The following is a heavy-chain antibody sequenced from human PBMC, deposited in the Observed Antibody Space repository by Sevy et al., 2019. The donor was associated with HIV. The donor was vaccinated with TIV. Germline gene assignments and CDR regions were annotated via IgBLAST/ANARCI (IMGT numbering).Heavy chain of an antibody. J-gene: IGHJ5*01. D-gene: IGHD2-2*01. CDR2: INQDGSEK. CDR3: ARGGCSSTRCYQVGDWFDS. V-gene: IGHV3-7*01. CDR1: GFIFSSYW. Sequence: GGSMRLSCAASGFIFSSYWMSWVRQAPGKGLEWVANINQDGSEKHYADSVKGRFSISRDNAKNSLYVQMKSLGADDTAVYYCARGGCSSTRCYQVGDWFDSWGQGALVTVSS.